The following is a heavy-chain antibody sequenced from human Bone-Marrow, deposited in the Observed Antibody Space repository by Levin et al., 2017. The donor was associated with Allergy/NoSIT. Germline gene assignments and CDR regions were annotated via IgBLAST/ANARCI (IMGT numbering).Heavy chain of an antibody. CDR2: MNPQSGQT. CDR1: GYTFTNFD. J-gene: IGHJ6*02. V-gene: IGHV1-8*01. Sequence: ASVKVSCKASGYTFTNFDLNWVRQAPGQGLGWMGWMNPQSGQTGYAPKFQGRFAMTRDTSTNTLYMDLSSLRSEDTAVYYCARGRVYYGQGLDVWGQGTTVNVSS. CDR3: ARGRVYYGQGLDV. D-gene: IGHD3-3*01.